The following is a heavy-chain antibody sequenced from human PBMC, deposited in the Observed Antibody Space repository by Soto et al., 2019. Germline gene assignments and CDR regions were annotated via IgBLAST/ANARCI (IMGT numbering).Heavy chain of an antibody. CDR2: IYYNGNT. CDR1: GGSISNHY. Sequence: PSETLSLTCTVSGGSISNHYWSWIRQPPGKGLEWIGYIYYNGNTNYNPPLKSRVTMSVDTSKNQISLKLSSVTAADTAVYYCTRASWNSEYWGQGTLVTVSS. J-gene: IGHJ4*02. D-gene: IGHD1-1*01. V-gene: IGHV4-59*11. CDR3: TRASWNSEY.